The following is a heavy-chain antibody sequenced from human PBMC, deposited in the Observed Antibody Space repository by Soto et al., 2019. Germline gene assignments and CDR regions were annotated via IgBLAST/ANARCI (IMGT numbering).Heavy chain of an antibody. CDR2: INPKSGGT. Sequence: SVKVSXTAYGYTFTRYYMHWVRQAPEQGLEWMGWINPKSGGTNYAQKFQGWVTMPRDTSISTGYMELSRMRSDDTAVYYCARDGASYGSGSYYLYSSVQYGVDDCCHGSTVTVSS. D-gene: IGHD3-10*01. CDR3: ARDGASYGSGSYYLYSSVQYGVDD. J-gene: IGHJ6*02. CDR1: GYTFTRYY. V-gene: IGHV1-2*04.